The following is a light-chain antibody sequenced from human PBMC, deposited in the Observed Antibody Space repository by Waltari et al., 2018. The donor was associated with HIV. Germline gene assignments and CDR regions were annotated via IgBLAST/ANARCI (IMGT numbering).Light chain of an antibody. Sequence: DIEMSQSPSSLSASVGDRVTITCRPSQSIGRYLNWYQQKPGKAPKLLIYAASSLQSGVPPRFSGSGSGTDFTLAISSLQPEDVATYYCQQSTSTPLTFGGGTKVEI. CDR2: AAS. CDR1: QSIGRY. CDR3: QQSTSTPLT. V-gene: IGKV1-39*01. J-gene: IGKJ4*01.